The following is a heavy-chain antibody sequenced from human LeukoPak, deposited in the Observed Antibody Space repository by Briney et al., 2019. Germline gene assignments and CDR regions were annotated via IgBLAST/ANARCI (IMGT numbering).Heavy chain of an antibody. D-gene: IGHD3-10*01. V-gene: IGHV3-21*05. CDR3: AKDLMRDRWFGES. Sequence: GGSLRLSCAASGFTFSSSNMNWVRQAPGKGLEWISYISDSNSEIHYAGSVKGRFTISRDNSKNTLYLEMNSLRAEDTAVYYCAKDLMRDRWFGESWGQGTLVTVSS. CDR2: ISDSNSEI. CDR1: GFTFSSSN. J-gene: IGHJ5*02.